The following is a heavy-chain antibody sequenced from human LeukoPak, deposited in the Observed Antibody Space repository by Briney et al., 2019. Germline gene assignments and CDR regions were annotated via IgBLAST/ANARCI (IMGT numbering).Heavy chain of an antibody. CDR3: AKVPRGSYYYFDY. D-gene: IGHD1-26*01. Sequence: GGSLRLSCAASGFTFSSYAMSWVRQAPGKGLEWVSAISGSGGSTYHADSVKGRFTISRDNSKNTLYLQMNSLRAEDTAVYYCAKVPRGSYYYFDYWGQGTLVTVSS. CDR2: ISGSGGST. J-gene: IGHJ4*02. V-gene: IGHV3-23*01. CDR1: GFTFSSYA.